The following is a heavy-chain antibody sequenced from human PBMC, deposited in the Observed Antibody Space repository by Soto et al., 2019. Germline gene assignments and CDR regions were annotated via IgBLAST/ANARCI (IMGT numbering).Heavy chain of an antibody. J-gene: IGHJ4*02. CDR3: ARDRYCSGGSCYSPGYYFDY. D-gene: IGHD2-15*01. Sequence: GASVKVSCKASGYTFTGYYMHWVRQAPGQGLEWMGWFNPNSGGTNYAQKFQGWVTMTRDTSISTAYMELSRLRSDDTAVYYCARDRYCSGGSCYSPGYYFDYWGQGTLVTVSS. CDR1: GYTFTGYY. CDR2: FNPNSGGT. V-gene: IGHV1-2*04.